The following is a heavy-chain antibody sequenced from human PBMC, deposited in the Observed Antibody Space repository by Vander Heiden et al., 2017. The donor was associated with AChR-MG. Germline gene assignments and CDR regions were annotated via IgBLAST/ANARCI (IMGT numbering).Heavy chain of an antibody. CDR2: IHYSGRT. J-gene: IGHJ4*02. CDR3: ASSGFTYGYFV. D-gene: IGHD5-18*01. V-gene: IGHV4-59*08. CDR1: GGSISGYY. Sequence: QVQLQESGPGLAKPSETLSLTCTVSGGSISGYYWSWMRQPPGKGMEWVGYIHYSGRTNSNPSLKSRVTISVDRSKSQFALKRRSVTAADTAVYYCASSGFTYGYFVWGQGTLVSVSS.